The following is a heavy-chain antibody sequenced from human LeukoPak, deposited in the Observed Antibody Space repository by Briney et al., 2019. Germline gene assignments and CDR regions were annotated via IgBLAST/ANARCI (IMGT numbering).Heavy chain of an antibody. J-gene: IGHJ4*02. CDR3: LRHRGTGPTGDLDY. Sequence: SETLPLTCTVSGRSISSYYWSWLRQPPGKGLEWFGYFYYSGRTNYNPSLTSRGTISDDTYKNKLPLKLSSVPAADTAVYHCLRHRGTGPTGDLDYWGQGTLGTVSS. CDR2: FYYSGRT. CDR1: GRSISSYY. D-gene: IGHD3/OR15-3a*01. V-gene: IGHV4-59*08.